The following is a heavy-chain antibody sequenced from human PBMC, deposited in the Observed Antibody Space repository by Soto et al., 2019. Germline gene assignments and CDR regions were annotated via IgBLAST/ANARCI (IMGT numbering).Heavy chain of an antibody. V-gene: IGHV3-23*01. CDR2: ISGSGGST. J-gene: IGHJ6*02. CDR3: AKVGGYYYYYGMGV. D-gene: IGHD3-16*01. CDR1: GFTFSSYA. Sequence: GGSLRLSCAASGFTFSSYAMSWVRQAPGKGLEWVSAISGSGGSTYYADSVKGRFTISRDNSKNTLYLQMNSLRAEDTAVYYCAKVGGYYYYYGMGVWGQGTTVTVSS.